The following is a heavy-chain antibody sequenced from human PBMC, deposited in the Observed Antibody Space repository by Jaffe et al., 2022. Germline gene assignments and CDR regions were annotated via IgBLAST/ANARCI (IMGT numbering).Heavy chain of an antibody. CDR3: AREYYSGGTCYFDF. J-gene: IGHJ4*02. V-gene: IGHV4-61*01. D-gene: IGHD2-15*01. Sequence: QVQLQESGPGLVKPSETLSLTCSISGASVTTGTSYWSWIRQPPGKGLEWIGYIHHSGSTKYNPSLKSRVTISVDTSKNQFSLKLNSVTAADTAVYYCAREYYSGGTCYFDFWGQGTLVTVSS. CDR1: GASVTTGTSY. CDR2: IHHSGST.